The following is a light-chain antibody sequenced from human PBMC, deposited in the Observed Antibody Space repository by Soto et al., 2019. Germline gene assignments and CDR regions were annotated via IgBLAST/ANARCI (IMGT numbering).Light chain of an antibody. CDR2: DTS. CDR3: QQYGTSEII. CDR1: QSVSSNF. Sequence: EIVLTQSPGTLSLSPGERTALSCRASQSVSSNFLDWYQQKPGQAPRLLIYDTSSRATGVPDRYSASGSGTDFTLTISRLEPEDFAVFFCQQYGTSEIIFGQGTRLEIK. J-gene: IGKJ5*01. V-gene: IGKV3-20*01.